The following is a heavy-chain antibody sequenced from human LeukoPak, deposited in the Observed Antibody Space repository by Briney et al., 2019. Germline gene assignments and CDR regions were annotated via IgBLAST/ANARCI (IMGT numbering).Heavy chain of an antibody. CDR2: ISYDGSNK. J-gene: IGHJ6*02. CDR1: GFTFSSYG. V-gene: IGHV3-30*03. D-gene: IGHD3-10*01. Sequence: PGGSLRLSCAASGFTFSSYGMHWVRQAPGKGLEWVAVISYDGSNKYYADSVKGRFTISRDNSKNTLYLQMNSLRAEDTAVHYCARDLFLPAIAMGGLDVWGQGTTVTVSS. CDR3: ARDLFLPAIAMGGLDV.